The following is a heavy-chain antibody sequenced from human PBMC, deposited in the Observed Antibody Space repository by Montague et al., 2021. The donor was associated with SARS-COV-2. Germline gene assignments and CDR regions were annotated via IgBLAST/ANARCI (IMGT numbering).Heavy chain of an antibody. Sequence: SLRLSCAASEFTFSDYYMSWIRQAPEKGLEWVSYISGSSSYTNYADSVKGRFTISRDNAKNSLYLQMDSLRDEDTGVYYCARDQSCTNGVCYTRGFDYWGRGTLVTVSS. CDR3: ARDQSCTNGVCYTRGFDY. J-gene: IGHJ4*02. V-gene: IGHV3-11*05. CDR2: ISGSSSYT. D-gene: IGHD2-8*01. CDR1: EFTFSDYY.